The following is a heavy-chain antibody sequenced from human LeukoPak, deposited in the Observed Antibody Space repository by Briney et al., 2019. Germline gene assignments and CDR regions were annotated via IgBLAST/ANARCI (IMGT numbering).Heavy chain of an antibody. V-gene: IGHV1-69*13. CDR3: ARDEEKAAGSL. J-gene: IGHJ4*02. CDR1: GGTFGSYA. Sequence: ASVKVSCKPSGGTFGSYAISWVRQAPGQGLEWVGGITSLFGAPLYAQKFQGRVTITADERTSTVYMDLSSLRSDDTAVYYCARDEEKAAGSLWGQGTPVILST. CDR2: ITSLFGAP. D-gene: IGHD6-13*01.